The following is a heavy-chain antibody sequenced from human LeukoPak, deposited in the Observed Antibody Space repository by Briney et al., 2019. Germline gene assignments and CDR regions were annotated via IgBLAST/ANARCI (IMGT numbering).Heavy chain of an antibody. Sequence: VASVKVSSKASGGTFSSYAISWVRQAPGQGLEWMGRINPKSGGTNYAQKFQGRVTMTRDTSISTAYMELSRLRSDDTAVYYCARDDWNDGTFDYWGQGTLVTVSS. V-gene: IGHV1-2*06. CDR1: GGTFSSYA. D-gene: IGHD1-1*01. CDR2: INPKSGGT. CDR3: ARDDWNDGTFDY. J-gene: IGHJ4*02.